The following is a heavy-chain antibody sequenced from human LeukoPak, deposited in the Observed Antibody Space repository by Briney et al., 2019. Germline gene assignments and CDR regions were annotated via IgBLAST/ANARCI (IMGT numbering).Heavy chain of an antibody. J-gene: IGHJ6*03. CDR3: VRDGEGYYYYMDV. D-gene: IGHD3-10*01. CDR1: GFTFSNAW. V-gene: IGHV3-53*01. Sequence: GGSLRLSCAASGFTFSNAWMSWVRQAPGKGLEWVSIIQSDGDTYYADSVKGRFTISRDNSKNTVYLQMNSLRADDTAVYYCVRDGEGYYYYMDVWGKGTTVTVSS. CDR2: IQSDGDT.